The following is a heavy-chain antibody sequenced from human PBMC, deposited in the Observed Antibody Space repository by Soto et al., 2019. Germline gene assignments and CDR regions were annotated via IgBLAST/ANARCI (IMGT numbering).Heavy chain of an antibody. V-gene: IGHV3-21*01. Sequence: EVQLVESGGGLVKPGGSLRISCTASGFNFSNYGMNWVRQAPGKGLEWVSSISSSSTYISYADSVKGRFTISRDNAENSVYLQMNSLWAGDTAVYYCARSDGTSTSCYGVWFDPWGQGTLVTVSS. CDR2: ISSSSTYI. D-gene: IGHD2-2*01. CDR3: ARSDGTSTSCYGVWFDP. J-gene: IGHJ5*02. CDR1: GFNFSNYG.